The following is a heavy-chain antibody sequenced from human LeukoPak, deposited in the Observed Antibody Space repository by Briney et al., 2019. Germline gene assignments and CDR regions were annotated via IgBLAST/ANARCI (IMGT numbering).Heavy chain of an antibody. CDR1: GFTFSSYG. D-gene: IGHD4-11*01. V-gene: IGHV3-30*02. CDR2: IRYDGSNK. CDR3: AKDQYSNYVFDI. Sequence: PGGSLRLSCAASGFTFSSYGMHWVRQAPGKGLEWVAFIRYDGSNKYYADSVKGRFTISRDNSKNTLYLQMSSLRAEDTAVYYCAKDQYSNYVFDIWGQGTMVTVSS. J-gene: IGHJ3*02.